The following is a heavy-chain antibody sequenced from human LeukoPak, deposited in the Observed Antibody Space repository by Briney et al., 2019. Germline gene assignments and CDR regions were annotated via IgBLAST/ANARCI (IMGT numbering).Heavy chain of an antibody. CDR3: ARVMITMVRGVIMRVFDY. V-gene: IGHV4-59*01. Sequence: SETLSLTCTVSGGSTSSYYWSWIRQPPGKGLEWIGYIYYSGSTNYNPSLKSRVTISVDTSKNQFSLKLSSVTAADTAVYYCARVMITMVRGVIMRVFDYWGQGTLVTVSS. CDR1: GGSTSSYY. J-gene: IGHJ4*02. D-gene: IGHD3-10*01. CDR2: IYYSGST.